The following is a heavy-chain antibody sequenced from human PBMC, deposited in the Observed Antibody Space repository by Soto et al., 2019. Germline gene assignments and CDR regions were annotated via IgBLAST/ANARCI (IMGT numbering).Heavy chain of an antibody. D-gene: IGHD2-15*01. CDR2: ISGSGGSP. J-gene: IGHJ4*02. CDR3: ASGYRAIGGTFDY. Sequence: GGSLRLSCAASGFTFSSYTMAWVRQAPGKGLEWVSSISGSGGSPSYADSVQGRFTISRDNPRNTLYLQMNSLRAEDTAIYYCASGYRAIGGTFDYWGQGTLVTVSS. V-gene: IGHV3-23*01. CDR1: GFTFSSYT.